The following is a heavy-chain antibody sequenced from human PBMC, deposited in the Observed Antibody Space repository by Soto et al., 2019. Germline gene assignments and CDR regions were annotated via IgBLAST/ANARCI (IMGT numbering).Heavy chain of an antibody. D-gene: IGHD4-17*01. V-gene: IGHV4-39*01. CDR2: IYYSGST. CDR1: GGSISSSSYY. Sequence: SETLSLTCTVSGGSISSSSYYWGWIRQPPGKGLEWIGRIYYSGSTYYNPTLKSRVTISADTSKNQFSLKLSSVTAADTAVYYCARLVGEVTNFDYWGQGTLVTVSS. J-gene: IGHJ4*02. CDR3: ARLVGEVTNFDY.